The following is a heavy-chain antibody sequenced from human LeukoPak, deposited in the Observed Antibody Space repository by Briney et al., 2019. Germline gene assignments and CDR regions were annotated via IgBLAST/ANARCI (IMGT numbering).Heavy chain of an antibody. V-gene: IGHV3-23*01. Sequence: GGSLRLSCAASGFTFSSYWMSWVRQAPGKGLEWVSAITGSGGRTYYADSVKGRFTISRDNSKNTLYLQMNSLRVEDSAMYYCATERPDSRVLDYWGQGLVVTVSS. CDR3: ATERPDSRVLDY. J-gene: IGHJ4*02. CDR2: ITGSGGRT. D-gene: IGHD3-10*01. CDR1: GFTFSSYW.